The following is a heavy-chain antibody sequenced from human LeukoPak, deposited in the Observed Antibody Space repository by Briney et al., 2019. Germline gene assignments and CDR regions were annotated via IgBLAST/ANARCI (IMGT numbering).Heavy chain of an antibody. CDR3: ASRYYDFWSGYYGTIDY. D-gene: IGHD3-3*01. CDR1: GGSIINYY. CDR2: VYYSGTT. Sequence: SETLSLTCTVSGGSIINYYWSWIRQPPGKGLEWIRYVYYSGTTNYNPSLKSRVTISVDTSENQFSLKLSSVTAADTAVYYCASRYYDFWSGYYGTIDYWGQGTLVTVSS. V-gene: IGHV4-59*08. J-gene: IGHJ4*02.